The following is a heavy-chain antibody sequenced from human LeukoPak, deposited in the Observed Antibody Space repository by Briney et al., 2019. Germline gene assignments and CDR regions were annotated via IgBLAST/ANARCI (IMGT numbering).Heavy chain of an antibody. J-gene: IGHJ4*02. V-gene: IGHV1-69*05. D-gene: IGHD3-3*01. CDR1: GGTFSSHA. CDR3: ASSLTIFGVVTYTPIDY. Sequence: SVKVSCKASGGTFSSHAISWVRQAPGQGLEWMGGIIPIFGTANYAQKFQGRVTITTDESTSTAYMELSSLRSEDTAVYHCASSLTIFGVVTYTPIDYWGQGTLVTVSS. CDR2: IIPIFGTA.